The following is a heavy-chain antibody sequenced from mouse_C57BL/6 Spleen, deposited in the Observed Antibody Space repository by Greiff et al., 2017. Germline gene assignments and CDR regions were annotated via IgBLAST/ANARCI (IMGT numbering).Heavy chain of an antibody. J-gene: IGHJ4*01. CDR3: ARSDGYYGMDY. D-gene: IGHD2-3*01. CDR2: IYPGSGNT. Sequence: VQLVESGAELVRPGASVKLSCKASGYTFTDYYINWVKQRPGQGLEWIARIYPGSGNTYYNEKFKGKATLTAEKSSSTAYMQLSSLTSEDSAVYFCARSDGYYGMDYWGQETSVTVSS. V-gene: IGHV1-76*01. CDR1: GYTFTDYY.